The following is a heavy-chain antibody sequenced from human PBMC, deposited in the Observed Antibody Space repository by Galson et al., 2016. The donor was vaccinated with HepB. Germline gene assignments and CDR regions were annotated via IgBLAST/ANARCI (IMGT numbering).Heavy chain of an antibody. CDR2: LNPNSGNT. J-gene: IGHJ4*02. D-gene: IGHD1-26*01. Sequence: SVKVSCKASGYTFTSYDFNWVRQATGQGLEWMGWLNPNSGNTGIIQKFQGRLTMTRDTSISTAYMELSSLTSEDTAIYFCARTPRGVPSTDYWGQGTLVTVSS. CDR3: ARTPRGVPSTDY. CDR1: GYTFTSYD. V-gene: IGHV1-8*01.